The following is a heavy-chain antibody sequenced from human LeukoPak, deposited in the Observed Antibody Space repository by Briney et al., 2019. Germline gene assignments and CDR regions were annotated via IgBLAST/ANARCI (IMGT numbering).Heavy chain of an antibody. V-gene: IGHV3-33*01. CDR1: GFTFSSYG. J-gene: IGHJ4*02. D-gene: IGHD5-12*01. CDR2: IWYDGSNK. Sequence: GGSLRLSCAASGFTFSSYGMHWVRQAPGKGLEWVAVIWYDGSNKYYADSVKGRFTISRDNSKNTLYLLMNSLRAEDTAVYYCARDLRMYSGYDSPVYWGQGTLVTVSS. CDR3: ARDLRMYSGYDSPVY.